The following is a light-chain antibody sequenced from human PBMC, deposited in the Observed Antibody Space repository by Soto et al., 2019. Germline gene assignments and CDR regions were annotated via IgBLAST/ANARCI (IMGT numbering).Light chain of an antibody. Sequence: QSVLTQPASVSGSPGQSITISCTGTSSDVGSYNSVSWYQQHPGKAPKLMIYEDSKRPSGVSNRFSGSKSGNTASLTISGLQAEDEADYYCCSYACSSSFYVFGSGTEVTVL. CDR3: CSYACSSSFYV. CDR2: EDS. CDR1: SSDVGSYNS. V-gene: IGLV2-23*01. J-gene: IGLJ1*01.